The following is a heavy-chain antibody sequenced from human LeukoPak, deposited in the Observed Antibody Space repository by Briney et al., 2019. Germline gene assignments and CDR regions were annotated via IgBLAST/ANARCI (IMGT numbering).Heavy chain of an antibody. V-gene: IGHV3-33*01. J-gene: IGHJ6*02. Sequence: PGGSLRLSCAASGFTFSSYGMHWVRQAPGKGLEWVAVIWYDGSNKYYADSVKGRFTISRDNSKNTLYLQMNSLRAEDTAVYYCARDLGGKGMDVWGQGTTVTVSS. CDR3: ARDLGGKGMDV. CDR2: IWYDGSNK. D-gene: IGHD3-16*01. CDR1: GFTFSSYG.